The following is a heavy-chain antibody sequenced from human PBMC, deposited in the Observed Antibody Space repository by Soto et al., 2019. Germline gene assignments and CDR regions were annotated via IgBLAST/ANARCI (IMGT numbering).Heavy chain of an antibody. CDR3: GRVGSALDY. CDR1: GYTFTSYG. J-gene: IGHJ4*02. V-gene: IGHV1-18*03. CDR2: ISAYNGNT. Sequence: QVQLVQSGAEVKKPGASVKVSCKASGYTFTSYGISWVRQAPGQGLEWMGWISAYNGNTNYAQKLQGRVTMTTDTTTSTANMELGSPRSDGMAGQYCGRVGSALDYWGQGTLVTVSS. D-gene: IGHD3-10*01.